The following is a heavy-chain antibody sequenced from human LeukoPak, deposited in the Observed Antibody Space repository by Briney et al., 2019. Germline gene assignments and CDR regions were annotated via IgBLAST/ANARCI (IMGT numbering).Heavy chain of an antibody. Sequence: SQTLSLTCTVSGGSISSGGYYWGWIRQHPGKGLEWIGYIYYSGSTYYNPSLKSRVTISVDTSKNQFSLKLSSVTAADTAVYYCARDAGVGRDADAFDIWSQGTMVTVSS. CDR3: ARDAGVGRDADAFDI. J-gene: IGHJ3*02. V-gene: IGHV4-31*03. CDR2: IYYSGST. CDR1: GGSISSGGYY.